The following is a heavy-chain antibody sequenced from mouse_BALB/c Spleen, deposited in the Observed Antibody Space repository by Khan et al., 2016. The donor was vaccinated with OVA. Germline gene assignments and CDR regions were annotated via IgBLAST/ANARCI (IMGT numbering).Heavy chain of an antibody. CDR3: ARRNYFGYTFAY. D-gene: IGHD1-2*01. CDR2: ISPGSGDT. Sequence: QVQLQQSGAELARPGASVKLSCKASGYTFTDYYINWVKQRTGQGLEWIGEISPGSGDTYYNEKFKGKATLTADKSSTTPYMQLSSLTSEASAVYVCARRNYFGYTFAYWGQGTLVTVSA. J-gene: IGHJ3*01. V-gene: IGHV1-77*01. CDR1: GYTFTDYY.